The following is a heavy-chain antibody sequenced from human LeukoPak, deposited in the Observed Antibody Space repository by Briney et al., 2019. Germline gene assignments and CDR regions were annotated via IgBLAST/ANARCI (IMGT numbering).Heavy chain of an antibody. J-gene: IGHJ5*02. V-gene: IGHV4-59*01. D-gene: IGHD6-19*01. CDR1: GGSISSYY. CDR2: IYYSGST. Sequence: PSETLSLTCTVSGGSISSYYWSWIRQPPGKGLEWIGYIYYSGSTKYNPSLKSRATISVDTSKNQFSLKLSSVTAADTAVYYCARSEYSSGWYSWFDPWGQGTLVTVSS. CDR3: ARSEYSSGWYSWFDP.